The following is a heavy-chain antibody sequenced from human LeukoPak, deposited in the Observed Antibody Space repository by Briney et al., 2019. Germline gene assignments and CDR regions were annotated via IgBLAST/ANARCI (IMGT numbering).Heavy chain of an antibody. CDR3: ARNFRYNMITPSPFDY. CDR2: ISYDGTNK. CDR1: GFTFISYS. V-gene: IGHV3-30*04. Sequence: QSGGSLRLSRAASGFTFISYSMNWVRQAPGKGLEWVAVISYDGTNKYYTDSVKGRFTISRDNSKNTLYLQMNSLRAEDTAVYYCARNFRYNMITPSPFDYWGQGTLVTVSS. J-gene: IGHJ4*02. D-gene: IGHD1-14*01.